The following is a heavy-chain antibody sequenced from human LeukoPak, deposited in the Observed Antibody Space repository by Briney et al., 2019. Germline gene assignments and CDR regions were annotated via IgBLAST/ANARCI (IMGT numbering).Heavy chain of an antibody. CDR2: INAGNGNT. J-gene: IGHJ4*02. CDR1: GYTFTSYA. CDR3: ASHPLSSGDYFDY. D-gene: IGHD6-19*01. Sequence: ASVKVSCKASGYTFTSYAMHWVRQAPGQRLEWMGWINAGNGNTKYSQKFQSRVTITRDTSASTAYMELSSLRSEDTAVYYCASHPLSSGDYFDYWGQGTLVTVSS. V-gene: IGHV1-3*01.